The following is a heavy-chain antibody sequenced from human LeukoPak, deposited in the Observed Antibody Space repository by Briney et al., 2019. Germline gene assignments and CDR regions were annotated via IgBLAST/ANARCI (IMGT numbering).Heavy chain of an antibody. D-gene: IGHD3-16*02. CDR1: GFTFSSYW. Sequence: GGSLRLSCAASGFTFSSYWMHWVRQAPGKGLVWVSRINSDGSSTSYADSVKGRFTISRDNAKNTLHLQMNSLRVEDTAVYYCARWGVWGSYRPIDHWGQGTLVTVSS. CDR3: ARWGVWGSYRPIDH. V-gene: IGHV3-74*01. J-gene: IGHJ4*02. CDR2: INSDGSST.